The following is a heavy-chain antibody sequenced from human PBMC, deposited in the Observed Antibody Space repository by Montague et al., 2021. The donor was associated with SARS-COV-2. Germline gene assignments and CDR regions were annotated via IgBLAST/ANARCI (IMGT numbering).Heavy chain of an antibody. CDR3: AADYGERDWFDP. Sequence: SETLSLTCTVSGGSISSSSYYWSWIRQPPGKGLEWIGSIYYSGSTYYNPSLKSRVTISVDTSKNQFSLKLSSVTAADTAVYYCAADYGERDWFDPWGQGTLVTVSS. CDR1: GGSISSSSYY. CDR2: IYYSGST. J-gene: IGHJ5*02. D-gene: IGHD4-17*01. V-gene: IGHV4-39*01.